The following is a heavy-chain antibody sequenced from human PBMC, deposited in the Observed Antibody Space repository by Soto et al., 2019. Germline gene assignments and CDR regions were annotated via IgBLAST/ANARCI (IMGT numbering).Heavy chain of an antibody. Sequence: ASVKVSCKASGYTFTGYYMHWVRQAPGQGLEWMGWINPNSGGTNYAQKFQGRVTMTRDTSISTAYMELSRLRSDDTAVYYCARDVSVGPAPQSDPWGQGTLVTVSS. D-gene: IGHD1-26*01. J-gene: IGHJ5*02. V-gene: IGHV1-2*02. CDR3: ARDVSVGPAPQSDP. CDR1: GYTFTGYY. CDR2: INPNSGGT.